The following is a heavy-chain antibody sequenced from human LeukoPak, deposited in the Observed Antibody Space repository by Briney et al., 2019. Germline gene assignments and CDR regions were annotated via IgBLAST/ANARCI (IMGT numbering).Heavy chain of an antibody. D-gene: IGHD3-3*01. Sequence: GGSLRLSCAASGFTFSSYSMNWVRQAPGKGLEWVSSISSSSSYIYYADSVKGRFTISRDNAKNSLYLQMNSLRAEDTAVYYCARDRHDFWSGYTNNWGQGTLVTVSS. CDR1: GFTFSSYS. J-gene: IGHJ4*02. V-gene: IGHV3-21*01. CDR2: ISSSSSYI. CDR3: ARDRHDFWSGYTNN.